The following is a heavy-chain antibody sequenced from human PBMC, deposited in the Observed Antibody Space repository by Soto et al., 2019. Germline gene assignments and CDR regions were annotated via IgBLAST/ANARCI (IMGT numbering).Heavy chain of an antibody. CDR3: ARDRGGMATTYYFDY. CDR1: GGSISSGGYY. CDR2: IYYSGST. J-gene: IGHJ4*02. Sequence: SESLSLICTVSGGSISSGGYYWSWIRQHPGKGLEWIGYIYYSGSTYYNPSLKSRVTISVDTSKNQFSLKLSSVTAADTAVYYCARDRGGMATTYYFDYWGQGTLVTVSS. D-gene: IGHD5-12*01. V-gene: IGHV4-31*03.